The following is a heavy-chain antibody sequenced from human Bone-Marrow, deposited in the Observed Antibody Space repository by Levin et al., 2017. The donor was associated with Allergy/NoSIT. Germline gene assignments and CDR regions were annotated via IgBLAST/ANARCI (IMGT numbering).Heavy chain of an antibody. D-gene: IGHD2/OR15-2a*01. V-gene: IGHV3-23*01. CDR2: MSGSDDST. J-gene: IGHJ6*03. CDR3: ARVYGYYYYYMDV. Sequence: GASVKVSCAYSGFTFSSYAMTWVRQAPGKGLEWVSGMSGSDDSTYYADSVQGRLAISRDISNNTLYLQMNSLRAEDTAIYFCARVYGYYYYYMDVWGRGTTVTVSS. CDR1: GFTFSSYA.